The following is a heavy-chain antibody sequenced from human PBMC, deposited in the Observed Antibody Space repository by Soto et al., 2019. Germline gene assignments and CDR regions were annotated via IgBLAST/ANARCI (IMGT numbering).Heavy chain of an antibody. J-gene: IGHJ4*02. D-gene: IGHD6-19*01. CDR3: ARTRYSSGRYYFDY. Sequence: SETLSLTCTVSGGSISSSSYYWGWIRQPPGKGLEWIGSIYYSGSTYYNPSLKSRVTISVDTSKNQFSLKLSSVTAADTAVYYCARTRYSSGRYYFDYWGQGTLVTVS. V-gene: IGHV4-39*01. CDR1: GGSISSSSYY. CDR2: IYYSGST.